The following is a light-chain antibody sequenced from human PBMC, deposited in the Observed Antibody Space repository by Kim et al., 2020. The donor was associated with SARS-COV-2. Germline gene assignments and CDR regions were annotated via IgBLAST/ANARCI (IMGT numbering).Light chain of an antibody. Sequence: EIVMTQSPATLSVSPGERATLSCRASQSAGTNLAWYQHKPGQAPRLLISDSSTRATGIPARFSGSGSGTEFTLTISSLQSEDFALYYCQQYNDWPWTFGPGTKLEI. J-gene: IGKJ1*01. CDR1: QSAGTN. V-gene: IGKV3-15*01. CDR2: DSS. CDR3: QQYNDWPWT.